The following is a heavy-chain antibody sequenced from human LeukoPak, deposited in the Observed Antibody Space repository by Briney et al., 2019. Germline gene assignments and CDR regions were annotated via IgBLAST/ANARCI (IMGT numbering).Heavy chain of an antibody. V-gene: IGHV5-51*01. Sequence: GESLNISGKGSGYSFTSYWIAWVRPMPREGLEWMGIIYPGDSDTTYSPSFQGQVTISADKSICTAYLQWSSLKASDTAMYYCARQNSGSFDYWGQGTLVTVSS. CDR3: ARQNSGSFDY. CDR2: IYPGDSDT. CDR1: GYSFTSYW. J-gene: IGHJ4*02. D-gene: IGHD6-19*01.